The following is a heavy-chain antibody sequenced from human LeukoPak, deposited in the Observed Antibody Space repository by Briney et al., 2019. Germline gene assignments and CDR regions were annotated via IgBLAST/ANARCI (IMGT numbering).Heavy chain of an antibody. CDR2: INPDSGGT. Sequence: ASVKVSCKASGYTFIDHYIHWVRQARGQGLEWMGWINPDSGGTNFAQNFQGRVTMTRDTSISTAYMELSRLNSDDTAVYYCARCTDSSWYCPFDYWGQGTLVTVSS. D-gene: IGHD6-13*01. J-gene: IGHJ4*02. CDR1: GYTFIDHY. CDR3: ARCTDSSWYCPFDY. V-gene: IGHV1-2*02.